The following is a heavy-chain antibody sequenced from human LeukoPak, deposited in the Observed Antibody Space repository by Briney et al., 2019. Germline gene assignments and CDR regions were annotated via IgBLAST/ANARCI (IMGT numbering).Heavy chain of an antibody. J-gene: IGHJ3*02. Sequence: GGSLRLSCAASGFTFSSYAMHWVRQAPGKGLEWVAVISYDGSNKYYADSVKGRFTISRDNSKNSLYLQMNSLRAEDTAVYYCARRSWYGDYPSNAFDIWGQGTMVTVSS. V-gene: IGHV3-30*04. CDR1: GFTFSSYA. D-gene: IGHD4-17*01. CDR2: ISYDGSNK. CDR3: ARRSWYGDYPSNAFDI.